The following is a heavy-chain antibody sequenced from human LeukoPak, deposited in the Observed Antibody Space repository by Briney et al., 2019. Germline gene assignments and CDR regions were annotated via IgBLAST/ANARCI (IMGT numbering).Heavy chain of an antibody. CDR2: IYHSGNT. D-gene: IGHD6-19*01. V-gene: IGHV4-4*02. Sequence: PSGTLSLTCAVSGDSINSSNWWNWVRQPPGKGLEWIGEIYHSGNTNYNPSLKSRVTISLDKSKNQFSLKLTSVTAADTAVYYCASTHSSGWYGGVDYWGQGTLVTVSS. CDR1: GDSINSSNW. J-gene: IGHJ4*02. CDR3: ASTHSSGWYGGVDY.